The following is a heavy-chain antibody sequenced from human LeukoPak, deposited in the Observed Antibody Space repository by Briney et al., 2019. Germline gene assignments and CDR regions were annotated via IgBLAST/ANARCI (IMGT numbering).Heavy chain of an antibody. CDR3: ARDGYYYASGLYYYMDV. Sequence: SETLSLTCTVSGYSISSGYYWGWIRPPPGKGLEWTGSIDHSGSTYYNPSLKSRVTMSVDTSKNQFSLNLGSVTAADTAVYYCARDGYYYASGLYYYMDVWGKGTTVTISS. CDR1: GYSISSGYY. J-gene: IGHJ6*03. D-gene: IGHD3-10*01. CDR2: IDHSGST. V-gene: IGHV4-38-2*02.